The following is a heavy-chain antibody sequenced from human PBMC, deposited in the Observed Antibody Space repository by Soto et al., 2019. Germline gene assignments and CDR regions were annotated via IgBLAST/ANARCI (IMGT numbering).Heavy chain of an antibody. J-gene: IGHJ4*02. V-gene: IGHV3-11*01. D-gene: IGHD6-6*01. CDR3: ARVSSSSLFDY. CDR1: GFTFSDYF. CDR2: IGSRGSPI. Sequence: VHLVDSGGGLVKPGGPLRLSCAASGFTFSDYFMTWIRQAPGKGLEWVSYIGSRGSPIYYVDSVKGRFTISRDNAKDSLYLHMNSLRAEDTAVYYCARVSSSSLFDYWGQGTLVTVSS.